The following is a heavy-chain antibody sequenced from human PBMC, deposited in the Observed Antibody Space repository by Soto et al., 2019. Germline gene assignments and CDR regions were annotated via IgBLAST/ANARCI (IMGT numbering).Heavy chain of an antibody. V-gene: IGHV4-34*01. Sequence: SETLSLTCAVYGGSFSGYYWSWIRQPPGKGLEWIGEINHSGSTNYNPSLKSRVTISVDTSKNQFSLKLSSVTAADTAVYYCASSEGSTDLDYWGQGTLVTVSS. CDR3: ASSEGSTDLDY. CDR1: GGSFSGYY. CDR2: INHSGST. J-gene: IGHJ4*02.